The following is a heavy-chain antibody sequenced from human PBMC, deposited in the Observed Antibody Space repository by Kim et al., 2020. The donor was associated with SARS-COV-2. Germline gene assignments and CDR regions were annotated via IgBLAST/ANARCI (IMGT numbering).Heavy chain of an antibody. Sequence: SETLSLTCTVSGASISSSTYYWAWIRQPPGKGLEWIGDFYYSGDTYYNPSLESRVTVSADTSKNQFSLKVHGMTGADAAVYYCARRPEGLGAFDLWGQGTLVSVSS. CDR3: ARRPEGLGAFDL. CDR2: FYYSGDT. CDR1: GASISSSTYY. V-gene: IGHV4-39*01. D-gene: IGHD3-10*01. J-gene: IGHJ3*01.